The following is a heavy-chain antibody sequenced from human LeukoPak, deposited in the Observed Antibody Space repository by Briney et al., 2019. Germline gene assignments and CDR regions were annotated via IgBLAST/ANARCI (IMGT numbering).Heavy chain of an antibody. CDR2: INSDGSST. J-gene: IGHJ3*02. D-gene: IGHD3-22*01. V-gene: IGHV3-74*01. Sequence: GSLRLSCAASGFTFSSYSMNWVRQAPGKGLVWVSRINSDGSSTSYADSVKGRFTISRDNAKNTLYLQMNSLRAEDTAVYYCARGVDYYDSSGTFDIWGQGTMVTVSS. CDR3: ARGVDYYDSSGTFDI. CDR1: GFTFSSYS.